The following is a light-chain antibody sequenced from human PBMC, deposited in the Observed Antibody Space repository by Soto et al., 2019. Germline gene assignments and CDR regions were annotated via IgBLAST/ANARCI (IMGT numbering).Light chain of an antibody. V-gene: IGLV2-8*01. Sequence: QSALTQPPSASGSPGQSVAISCTGTSSDVGGYNYVSWYQQHPGKAPKLMIYEVNKRPSGVPDRFSASKSGNTASLTISGLQAEDEADYYCCSYAGSYTYVFGTGTKVTVL. CDR3: CSYAGSYTYV. J-gene: IGLJ1*01. CDR2: EVN. CDR1: SSDVGGYNY.